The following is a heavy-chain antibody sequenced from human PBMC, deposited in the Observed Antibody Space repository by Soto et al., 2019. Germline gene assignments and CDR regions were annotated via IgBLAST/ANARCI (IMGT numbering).Heavy chain of an antibody. CDR3: ARLAAGFDL. Sequence: QVQLQESGPGLVKPSETLSLTCTVSGGSISSYYWSWIRQPPGKGLEWLGYIYYSGSTNYNPSLKSRVTIAVDTSKNQFSLKLSSVTAADTAVYYCARLAAGFDLWGRGTLVTVSS. V-gene: IGHV4-59*01. CDR1: GGSISSYY. J-gene: IGHJ2*01. CDR2: IYYSGST.